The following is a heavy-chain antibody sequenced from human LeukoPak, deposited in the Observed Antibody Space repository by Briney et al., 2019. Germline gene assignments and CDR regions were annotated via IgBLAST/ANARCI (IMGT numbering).Heavy chain of an antibody. CDR3: ARDFSSSSTAYFQH. J-gene: IGHJ1*01. Sequence: GGSLRLSCAASGFPFSSHGIHWVRQAPGKGLEWVAFIWKDGSNKYYGDSVKGRFTISRDNSKNTLYLQMNSLRAEDTAVYYCARDFSSSSTAYFQHWGQGTLVTVSS. D-gene: IGHD6-6*01. V-gene: IGHV3-30*02. CDR1: GFPFSSHG. CDR2: IWKDGSNK.